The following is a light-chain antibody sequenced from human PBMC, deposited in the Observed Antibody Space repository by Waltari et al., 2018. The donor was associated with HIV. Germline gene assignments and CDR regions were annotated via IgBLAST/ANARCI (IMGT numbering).Light chain of an antibody. J-gene: IGLJ1*01. Sequence: QYLLTQPPSASGTPGQRDTITCSGSGSNTGSKNVNWYPQLPGTAPKLLIYSTNERPSGVPDRFSGSKSGTSASLAISGLHSDDEADYYCAAWDDSLNGLYVFGTGTKVTVL. V-gene: IGLV1-44*01. CDR2: STN. CDR3: AAWDDSLNGLYV. CDR1: GSNTGSKN.